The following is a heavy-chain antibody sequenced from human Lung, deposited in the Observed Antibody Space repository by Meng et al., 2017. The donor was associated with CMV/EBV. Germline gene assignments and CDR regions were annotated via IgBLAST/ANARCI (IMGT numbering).Heavy chain of an antibody. CDR1: GFTFSDYY. D-gene: IGHD2-2*01. J-gene: IGHJ4*02. Sequence: SCAASGFTFSDYYMSWIRQAPGKGLEWVSYISSSGSTIYYADSVKGRFTISRDNAKNSLYLQMNSLRAEDTAVYYCARDYCSSTSCYVDYWGQGXLVTVSS. CDR3: ARDYCSSTSCYVDY. V-gene: IGHV3-11*04. CDR2: ISSSGSTI.